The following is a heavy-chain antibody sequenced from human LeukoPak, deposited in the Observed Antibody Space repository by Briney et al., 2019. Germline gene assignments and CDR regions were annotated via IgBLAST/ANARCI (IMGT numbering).Heavy chain of an antibody. V-gene: IGHV3-30*03. CDR1: GFTFSSYG. D-gene: IGHD3-22*01. J-gene: IGHJ4*02. CDR2: ISYDGSNK. CDR3: TVAPDSSGYLNDY. Sequence: TGGSLRLSCAASGFTFSSYGMHWVRQAPGKGLEWVAVISYDGSNKYYADSVKGRFTISRDNSKNTLYLQMNSLRAEDTAVYYCTVAPDSSGYLNDYWGQGTLVTVSS.